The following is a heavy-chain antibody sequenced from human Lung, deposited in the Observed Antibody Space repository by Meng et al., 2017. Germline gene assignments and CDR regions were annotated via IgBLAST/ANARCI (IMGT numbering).Heavy chain of an antibody. D-gene: IGHD4-11*01. CDR1: GGSFSDNY. Sequence: VQLQQGGAGVVNPAETPSFPCVFSGGSFSDNYGSWIRQPPGKRLEWIGEINHSGSTNYNPSLESRATISVDTSQNNLSLKLSSVTAADSAVYYCARGPTTMAHDFDYWGQGTLVTVSS. CDR2: INHSGST. CDR3: ARGPTTMAHDFDY. V-gene: IGHV4-34*01. J-gene: IGHJ4*02.